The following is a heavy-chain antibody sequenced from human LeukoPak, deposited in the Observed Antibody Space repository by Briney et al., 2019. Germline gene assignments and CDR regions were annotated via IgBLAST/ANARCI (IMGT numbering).Heavy chain of an antibody. D-gene: IGHD3-22*01. CDR3: ARTYYYDSSGSFDI. J-gene: IGHJ3*02. CDR2: IIPVLGIA. V-gene: IGHV1-69*04. CDR1: GGTSSSYA. Sequence: ASVKVSCKASGGTSSSYAISWVRQAPGQGLEWMGRIIPVLGIANYAQKFQGRVTITADKSTSTAYMELSSLRSEDTAVYYCARTYYYDSSGSFDIWGQGTMVTVSS.